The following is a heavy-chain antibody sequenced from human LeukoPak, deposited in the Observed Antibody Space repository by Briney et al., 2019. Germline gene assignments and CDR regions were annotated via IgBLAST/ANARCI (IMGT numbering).Heavy chain of an antibody. CDR2: ISGSGGST. Sequence: GGTLRLSCAASGFTFSSYAMSWVRQAPGKGLEWVSAISGSGGSTYYADSVKGRFTISRDNSKNTLYLQMNSLRAEDTAVYYCAKALYDSSGYSYYFDHWGQGTLVTVSS. V-gene: IGHV3-23*01. CDR1: GFTFSSYA. CDR3: AKALYDSSGYSYYFDH. J-gene: IGHJ4*02. D-gene: IGHD3-22*01.